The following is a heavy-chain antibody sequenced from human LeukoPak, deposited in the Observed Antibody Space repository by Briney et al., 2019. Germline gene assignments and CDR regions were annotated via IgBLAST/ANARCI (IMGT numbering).Heavy chain of an antibody. Sequence: PGGSLRLSCEASGFTFTSYAMHWVRQAPGKRLEWVSSITSSGDGTFYTDSLSGRFTISRDNAKKAVFLQMKSLRRGDSALYFCAKGTDTTGRHNFDIWGQGTLVTVSS. J-gene: IGHJ4*02. CDR3: AKGTDTTGRHNFDI. CDR2: ITSSGDGT. CDR1: GFTFTSYA. D-gene: IGHD2-8*02. V-gene: IGHV3-23*01.